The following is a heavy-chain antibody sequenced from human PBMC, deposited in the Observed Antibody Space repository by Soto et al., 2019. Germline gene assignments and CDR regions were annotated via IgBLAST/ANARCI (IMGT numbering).Heavy chain of an antibody. CDR2: IYHSGST. Sequence: SETLSLTCTVSGGSISSGGYYWSWIRQPPGKGLEWIGYIYHSGSTYYIPSLKSRVTISVDTSKNQFSLKLSSVTAADTAVYYCARDLPSDYDILTGYPVVDYWGQGTLVTVSS. CDR3: ARDLPSDYDILTGYPVVDY. D-gene: IGHD3-9*01. J-gene: IGHJ4*02. V-gene: IGHV4-30-4*01. CDR1: GGSISSGGYY.